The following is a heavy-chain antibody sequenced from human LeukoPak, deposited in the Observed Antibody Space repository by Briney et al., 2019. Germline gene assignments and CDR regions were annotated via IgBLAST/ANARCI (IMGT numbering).Heavy chain of an antibody. J-gene: IGHJ4*02. Sequence: ASMKVSCKAAGYTLTSYDINWVRQSTGQGREWMGWMNPNSGDIGYTLTFQGRVFITSITSISQAYMELSSLRSDDTAGYSSARRAQRNSILVVMRRHYFDSWRQGTL. D-gene: IGHD3-22*01. CDR2: MNPNSGDI. CDR3: ARRAQRNSILVVMRRHYFDS. V-gene: IGHV1-8*01. CDR1: GYTLTSYD.